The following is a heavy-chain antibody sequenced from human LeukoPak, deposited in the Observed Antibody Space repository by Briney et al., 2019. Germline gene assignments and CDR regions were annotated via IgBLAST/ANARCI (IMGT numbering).Heavy chain of an antibody. V-gene: IGHV3-30*18. CDR3: AKDLVIDPPGY. J-gene: IGHJ4*02. CDR1: GFTFSSYG. Sequence: PGGSLRLSCAASGFTFSSYGMHWVRQAPGKGLEWVAVISYDGSNKYYADSVKGRFTIFRDNSKNTLYLQMNSLRAEDTAVYYCAKDLVIDPPGYWGQGTLVTVSS. D-gene: IGHD3-22*01. CDR2: ISYDGSNK.